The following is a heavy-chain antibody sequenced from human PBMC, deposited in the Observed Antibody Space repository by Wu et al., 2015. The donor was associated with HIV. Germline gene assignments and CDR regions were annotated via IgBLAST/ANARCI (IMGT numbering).Heavy chain of an antibody. CDR1: GGTFSSYA. CDR2: IISIFGTA. V-gene: IGHV1-69*13. J-gene: IGHJ5*02. D-gene: IGHD6-19*01. CDR3: ARDPPGTVAGSSWFDP. Sequence: QVQLVQSGAEVKKFGSSVKVSCKASGGTFSSYAISWVRQAPGQGLEWMGRIISIFGTANYAQKFQGRVTITADESTSTAYMELSSLRSEDTAVYYCARDPPGTVAGSSWFDPWGQGTLVTVSS.